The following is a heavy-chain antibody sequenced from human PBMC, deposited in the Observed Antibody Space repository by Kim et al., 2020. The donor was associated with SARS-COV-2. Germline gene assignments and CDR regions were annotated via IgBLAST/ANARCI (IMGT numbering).Heavy chain of an antibody. Sequence: GGSLRLSCAASGFTFSSYAMSWVRQAPGKGLEWVSAISGSGGSTYYADSVKGRFTISRDNSKNTLYLQMNSLRAEDTAVYYCAKGNVLLWFGESTVPDDAFDIWGQGTMVTVSS. CDR1: GFTFSSYA. CDR2: ISGSGGST. D-gene: IGHD3-10*01. CDR3: AKGNVLLWFGESTVPDDAFDI. J-gene: IGHJ3*02. V-gene: IGHV3-23*01.